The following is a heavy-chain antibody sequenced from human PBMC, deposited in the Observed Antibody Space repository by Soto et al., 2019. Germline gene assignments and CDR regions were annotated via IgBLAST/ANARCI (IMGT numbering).Heavy chain of an antibody. D-gene: IGHD2-2*02. Sequence: PSETLSLTCAVSGGSISSSNWWSWVRQPPGKGLEWIGEIYHSGSTNYNPSLKSRVTISVDKSKNQFSLKLSSVTAADTAVYYCARTSLGYCSSTSCYTSPNYYYYGMDVWGQGTTVTVSS. CDR2: IYHSGST. V-gene: IGHV4-4*02. CDR3: ARTSLGYCSSTSCYTSPNYYYYGMDV. J-gene: IGHJ6*02. CDR1: GGSISSSNW.